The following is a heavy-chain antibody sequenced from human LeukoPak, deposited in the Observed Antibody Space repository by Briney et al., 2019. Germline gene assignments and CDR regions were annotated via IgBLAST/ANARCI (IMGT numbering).Heavy chain of an antibody. CDR2: IVPIFSTT. J-gene: IGHJ6*03. CDR1: GNTLNNYA. CDR3: ARAATHYYYMDV. V-gene: IGHV1-69*06. Sequence: ASVKVSCKASGNTLNNYAVSWVRRAPGQGLEWMGRIVPIFSTTNYAQKFQDRVIITADKSTRTAYMELSSLRSEDTAVYYCARAATHYYYMDVWGRGTTVTVSS.